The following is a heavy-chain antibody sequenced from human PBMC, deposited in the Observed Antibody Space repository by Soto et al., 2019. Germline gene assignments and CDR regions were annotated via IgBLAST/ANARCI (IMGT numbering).Heavy chain of an antibody. CDR1: GFTFSSYA. D-gene: IGHD2-2*01. Sequence: GGSLRLSCAASGFTFSSYAMSWVRQAPGKGLEWVSAISGSGGSTYYADSVKGRFTISRDNSKNTLYLQMNSLRAEDTAVYYCAKGEGGIVTAAQMPYYYYYYMDVWGKGTTVTVSS. CDR3: AKGEGGIVTAAQMPYYYYYYMDV. CDR2: ISGSGGST. J-gene: IGHJ6*03. V-gene: IGHV3-23*01.